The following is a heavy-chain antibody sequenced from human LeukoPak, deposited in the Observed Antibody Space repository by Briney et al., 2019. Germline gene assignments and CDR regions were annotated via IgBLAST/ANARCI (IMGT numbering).Heavy chain of an antibody. CDR3: ARDTLSIVGASPFDY. Sequence: WASVKVSCKASGYTFTGYYMHWVRQAPGQGLEWMGRINPNSGGTNYAQKFQGRVTMTRDTSISTAYMELSRLRSDDTAVYYCARDTLSIVGASPFDYWGQGTLATVSS. J-gene: IGHJ4*02. V-gene: IGHV1-2*06. CDR2: INPNSGGT. CDR1: GYTFTGYY. D-gene: IGHD1-26*01.